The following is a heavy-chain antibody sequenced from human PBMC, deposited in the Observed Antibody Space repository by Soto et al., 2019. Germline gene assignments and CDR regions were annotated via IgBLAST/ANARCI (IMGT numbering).Heavy chain of an antibody. Sequence: ASVKVSCKASGGTFSSYAISWVRQAPGQGLEWMGGIIPIFGTANYAQKFQGRVTITADKSTSTAYMELSSLRSEDTAVYYCATARLRYCSGRRCYTTYFDYWGQGTLVTVSS. D-gene: IGHD2-15*01. CDR1: GGTFSSYA. J-gene: IGHJ4*02. CDR2: IIPIFGTA. CDR3: ATARLRYCSGRRCYTTYFDY. V-gene: IGHV1-69*06.